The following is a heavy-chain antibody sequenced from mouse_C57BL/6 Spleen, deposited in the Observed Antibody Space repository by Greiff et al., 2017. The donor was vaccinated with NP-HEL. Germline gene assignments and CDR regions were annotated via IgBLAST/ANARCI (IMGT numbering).Heavy chain of an antibody. V-gene: IGHV1-19*01. Sequence: VQLQQSGPVLVKPGASVKMSCKASGYTFTDYYMNWVKQSHGKSLEWIGVINPYNGGTSYNQKFKGKATLTVDKSSSTAYMELNSLTSEDSAVYYCASRGYYSNYGGVFDYWGQGTTLTVSS. CDR3: ASRGYYSNYGGVFDY. CDR2: INPYNGGT. J-gene: IGHJ2*01. CDR1: GYTFTDYY. D-gene: IGHD2-5*01.